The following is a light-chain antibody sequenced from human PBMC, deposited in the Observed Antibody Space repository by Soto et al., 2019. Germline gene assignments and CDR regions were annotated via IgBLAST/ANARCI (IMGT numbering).Light chain of an antibody. J-gene: IGKJ1*01. V-gene: IGKV1-5*01. Sequence: DIQMTQSPSTLSASVGDRVTITCRATQTINNWLAWYQQKPGKAPKLLIYDVSTLESGVPSRFSGSGSGTEFTLTISSLQPDDCATYYCQQYNTFWTFGQGTKVDIK. CDR3: QQYNTFWT. CDR1: QTINNW. CDR2: DVS.